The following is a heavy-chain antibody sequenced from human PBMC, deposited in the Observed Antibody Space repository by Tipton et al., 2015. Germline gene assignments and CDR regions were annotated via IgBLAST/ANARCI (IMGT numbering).Heavy chain of an antibody. CDR3: AKCIWGTGTHINPRDY. D-gene: IGHD1-1*01. V-gene: IGHV3-23*01. J-gene: IGHJ4*02. Sequence: GSLRLSCAASGFTFSTYGMSWVRQAPGKGLEWVSGISGSGDKTYYADTVKGRFSITRDNFKNTLFLQMNSLRAEDTAVYYCAKCIWGTGTHINPRDYWGPGTLVTVSS. CDR1: GFTFSTYG. CDR2: ISGSGDKT.